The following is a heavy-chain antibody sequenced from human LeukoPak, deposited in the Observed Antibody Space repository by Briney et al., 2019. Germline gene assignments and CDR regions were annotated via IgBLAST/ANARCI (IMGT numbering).Heavy chain of an antibody. CDR3: ARESQGTAYFDY. Sequence: GASVKVSCKASGYTFTGYYMHWVRQAPGQGLEWMGWINPNSGGTNYAQKFRGRVTMTRDTSISTAYMELSRLRSDDTAVYYCARESQGTAYFDYWGQGTLVTVSS. D-gene: IGHD1-1*01. J-gene: IGHJ4*02. CDR1: GYTFTGYY. CDR2: INPNSGGT. V-gene: IGHV1-2*02.